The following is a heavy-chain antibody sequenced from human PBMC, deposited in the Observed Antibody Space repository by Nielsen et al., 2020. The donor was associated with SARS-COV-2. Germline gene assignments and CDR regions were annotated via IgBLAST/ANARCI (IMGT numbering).Heavy chain of an antibody. CDR2: IKWNSGSI. V-gene: IGHV3-9*01. D-gene: IGHD6-13*01. CDR1: GFTFDDYA. CDR3: AKDMSSPGYYYGRDV. J-gene: IGHJ6*02. Sequence: SLKISCAASGFTFDDYAMHWVRQAPGKGLEWVSGIKWNSGSIGYADSVKGRFTISRDNAKNSLYLQMNSLRVEDTALYYCAKDMSSPGYYYGRDVRGLGTTVTVSS.